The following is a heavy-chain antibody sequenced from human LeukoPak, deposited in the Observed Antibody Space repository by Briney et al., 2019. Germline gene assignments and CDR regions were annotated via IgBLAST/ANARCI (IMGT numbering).Heavy chain of an antibody. CDR2: ISSSSSTI. CDR3: ARELLVFVGPISELYGMDV. CDR1: GFTFSSYS. Sequence: GGSLRLSCAASGFTFSSYSMNWVRQAPGKGLEWVSYISSSSSTIYYADSVKGRFTISRDNAKNSLYLQMNSLRAEDTAVYYCARELLVFVGPISELYGMDVWGQGTTVTVSS. J-gene: IGHJ6*02. D-gene: IGHD1-26*01. V-gene: IGHV3-48*04.